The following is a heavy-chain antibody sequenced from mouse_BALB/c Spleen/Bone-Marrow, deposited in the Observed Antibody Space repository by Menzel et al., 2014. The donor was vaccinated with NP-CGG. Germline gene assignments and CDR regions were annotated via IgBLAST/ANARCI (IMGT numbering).Heavy chain of an antibody. J-gene: IGHJ2*01. V-gene: IGHV14-3*02. CDR1: GFNIKDTY. Sequence: VHVKQSGAELVKPGASVKLSCTASGFNIKDTYMHWVKQRPDQGLEWIGRIDPANGNTKYNPKFQGKATITSDTSSNTAYLQLSSLTSGDTTVHYCVGWEDYWGQGTTLTVSS. D-gene: IGHD4-1*01. CDR2: IDPANGNT. CDR3: VGWEDY.